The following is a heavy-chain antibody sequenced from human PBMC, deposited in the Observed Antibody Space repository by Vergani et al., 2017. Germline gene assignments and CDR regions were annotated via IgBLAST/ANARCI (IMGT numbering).Heavy chain of an antibody. Sequence: QVQLVESGGGVVQPGRSLRLSCAASGFTFSNYAIHWVRQAPGKGLEWGAVITYDGSNDYYADSVKGRFTISRDNSKNTLYLQMNSLRAEDTAVYYCAKDHDYWGQGTMVTVSS. V-gene: IGHV3-30*04. CDR2: ITYDGSND. CDR1: GFTFSNYA. D-gene: IGHD4-11*01. CDR3: AKDHDY. J-gene: IGHJ3*01.